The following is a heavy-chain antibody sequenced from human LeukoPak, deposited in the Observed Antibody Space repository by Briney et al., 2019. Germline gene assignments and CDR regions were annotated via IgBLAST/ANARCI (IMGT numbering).Heavy chain of an antibody. Sequence: SETLSLTCTVSGGSISSSSYYWGWIRQPPGKGLEWIGSIYYRGSTYYNPSLKSRVTISVDTSKNQFSLKLSSVTAADTAVYYCARVTYYYDSSGYSNVKRAFDIWGQGTMVTVCS. CDR1: GGSISSSSYY. D-gene: IGHD3-22*01. CDR2: IYYRGST. CDR3: ARVTYYYDSSGYSNVKRAFDI. J-gene: IGHJ3*02. V-gene: IGHV4-39*01.